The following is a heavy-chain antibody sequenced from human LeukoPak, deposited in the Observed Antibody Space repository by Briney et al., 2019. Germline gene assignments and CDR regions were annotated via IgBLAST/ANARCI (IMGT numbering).Heavy chain of an antibody. V-gene: IGHV3-30*03. CDR1: GFSFSSYG. J-gene: IGHJ5*02. CDR3: ARDLGQYYDTSDNWFDP. Sequence: GGSLRLSCAASGFSFSSYGMHWVRQAPGKGLEWVAVTSYDGSNKYYADSVKGRFTISRDNSKNTLYLQMDSLRAEDTAVYYCARDLGQYYDTSDNWFDPWGQGTLVTVSS. D-gene: IGHD3-22*01. CDR2: TSYDGSNK.